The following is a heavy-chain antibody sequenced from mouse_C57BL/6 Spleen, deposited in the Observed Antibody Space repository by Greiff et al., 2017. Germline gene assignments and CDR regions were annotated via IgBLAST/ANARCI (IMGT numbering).Heavy chain of an antibody. J-gene: IGHJ3*01. CDR3: ARSVDGYSWFAY. V-gene: IGHV1-52*01. Sequence: QVQLQQPGAELVRPGSSVKLSCKASGYTFTSYWMHWVKQRPIQGLEWIGNIDPSDSETHYNQKFKDKATLTVDKSSSTAYMQLSSLTSEDSAVYYCARSVDGYSWFAYWGQGTLVTVSA. D-gene: IGHD2-3*01. CDR2: IDPSDSET. CDR1: GYTFTSYW.